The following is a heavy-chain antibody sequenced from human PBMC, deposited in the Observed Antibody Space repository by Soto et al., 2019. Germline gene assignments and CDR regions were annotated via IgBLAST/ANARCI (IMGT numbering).Heavy chain of an antibody. CDR2: ISGSGSTI. V-gene: IGHV3-48*01. CDR3: ARGFLGSGWYIGAFDI. J-gene: IGHJ3*02. CDR1: GFTFSSYA. Sequence: GGSLRLSCAASGFTFSSYAMSWVRQAPGKGLEWVSYISGSGSTIYYADSVKGRFTISRDNAKNSLYLQMNSLRAEDTAVYYCARGFLGSGWYIGAFDIWGQGTMVTVSS. D-gene: IGHD6-19*01.